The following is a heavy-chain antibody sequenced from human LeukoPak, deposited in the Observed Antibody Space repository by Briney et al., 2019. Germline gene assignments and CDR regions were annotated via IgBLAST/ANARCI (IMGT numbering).Heavy chain of an antibody. D-gene: IGHD3-10*01. CDR2: IYPGDSDT. CDR1: GYSFTSYW. V-gene: IGHV5-51*01. J-gene: IGHJ5*02. CDR3: ARRVRGVIQDNWFDP. Sequence: GESLKISCKGSGYSFTSYWIGWVRQMPGKGLEWMGIIYPGDSDTRYSPSFQGQVTISADKSISTAYLQWSSLKASDTAMYYCARRVRGVIQDNWFDPWGQGTLVTVS.